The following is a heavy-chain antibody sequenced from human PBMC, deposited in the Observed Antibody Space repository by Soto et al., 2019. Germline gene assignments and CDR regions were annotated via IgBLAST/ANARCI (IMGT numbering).Heavy chain of an antibody. Sequence: GGSLRLSCAASGFTFSSYAMHWVRQAPGKGLEYVSAISSNGGSTYYANSVKGRFTISRDNSKNTLYLQMGSLRAEDMAVYYCARAADILTGYSVYFDYWGQGTLVTVSS. CDR2: ISSNGGST. CDR3: ARAADILTGYSVYFDY. V-gene: IGHV3-64*01. CDR1: GFTFSSYA. J-gene: IGHJ4*02. D-gene: IGHD3-9*01.